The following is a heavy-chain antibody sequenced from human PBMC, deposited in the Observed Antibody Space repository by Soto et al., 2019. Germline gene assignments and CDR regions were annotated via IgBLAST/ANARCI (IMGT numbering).Heavy chain of an antibody. D-gene: IGHD3-10*01. J-gene: IGHJ6*02. Sequence: ASVKVSCKAPGYTFTSYYMHCVRQAPGQGLEWMGIINPSGGSTSYAQKFQGRVTMTRDTSTSTVYMELSSLRSEDTAVYYCARDLSFDYYGSGSPTYYYYYGMDVWVQGTTVTVSS. CDR2: INPSGGST. CDR3: ARDLSFDYYGSGSPTYYYYYGMDV. V-gene: IGHV1-46*01. CDR1: GYTFTSYY.